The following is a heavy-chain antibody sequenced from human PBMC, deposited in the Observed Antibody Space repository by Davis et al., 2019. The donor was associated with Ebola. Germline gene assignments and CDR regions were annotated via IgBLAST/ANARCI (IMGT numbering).Heavy chain of an antibody. CDR1: GGSFSGYY. CDR3: ASRAEWLLPLGAFDI. V-gene: IGHV4-34*01. Sequence: PSETLSLTCAVYGGSFSGYYWSWIRQPPGKGLEWIGEINHSGSTNYNPSLKSRVTISVDTSKNQFSLKLSSVTAADTAVYYCASRAEWLLPLGAFDIWGQGTMVTVSS. D-gene: IGHD3-3*01. CDR2: INHSGST. J-gene: IGHJ3*02.